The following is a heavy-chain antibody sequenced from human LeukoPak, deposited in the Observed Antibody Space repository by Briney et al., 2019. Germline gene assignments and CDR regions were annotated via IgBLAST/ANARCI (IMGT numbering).Heavy chain of an antibody. J-gene: IGHJ6*03. CDR2: ISSSSTI. V-gene: IGHV3-48*01. Sequence: GGSLRLSCAASGFTFSSYSMNWVRQAPGKGLEWVSYISSSSTIYYADSVKGRFTISRDNAKNSLYLQMNSLRAEDTAVYYRARAVLVVVPAAIDPFYYMDVWGKGTTVTVSS. D-gene: IGHD2-2*01. CDR1: GFTFSSYS. CDR3: ARAVLVVVPAAIDPFYYMDV.